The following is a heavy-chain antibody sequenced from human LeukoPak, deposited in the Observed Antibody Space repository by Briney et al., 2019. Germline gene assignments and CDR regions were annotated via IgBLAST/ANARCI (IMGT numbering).Heavy chain of an antibody. V-gene: IGHV3-23*01. CDR2: ISRSGGST. CDR1: GFTLSSHA. Sequence: GGSLRLSCAASGFTLSSHAISWVRQAPGKGLEWVSVISRSGGSTYYADSVKGRFTISRDNSKNTLYLQMDSLRAEDTAAYYCAKDLSGYYYMDVWGKGTTVTVSS. J-gene: IGHJ6*03. CDR3: AKDLSGYYYMDV. D-gene: IGHD3-10*01.